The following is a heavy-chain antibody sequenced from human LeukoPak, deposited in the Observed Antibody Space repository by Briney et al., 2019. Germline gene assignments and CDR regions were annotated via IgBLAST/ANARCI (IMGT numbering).Heavy chain of an antibody. CDR1: GYTFSRYG. CDR2: ISADNGNT. CDR3: ARGSRWLEDY. V-gene: IGHV1-18*01. J-gene: IGHJ4*02. D-gene: IGHD6-13*01. Sequence: ASVKVSCKASGYTFSRYGITWVRQAPGQGLEWMGWISADNGNTNYAQKFQGRVTMTRDMSTSTVYMELSSLRSEDTAVYYCARGSRWLEDYWGQGTLVTVSS.